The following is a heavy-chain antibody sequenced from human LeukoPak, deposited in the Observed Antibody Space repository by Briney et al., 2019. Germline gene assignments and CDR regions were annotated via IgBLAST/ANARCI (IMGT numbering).Heavy chain of an antibody. CDR3: ARAHRGVSKAGTKTIEQRAFDI. Sequence: SETLSLTCAVYGGSFSGYYWSWIRQPPGKGLEWIGEINHSGSTNYNPSLKSRVTISVDTSKNQFSLKLSSVTAADTAVYYCARAHRGVSKAGTKTIEQRAFDIRGQGTMVTVSS. CDR2: INHSGST. V-gene: IGHV4-34*01. D-gene: IGHD6-13*01. CDR1: GGSFSGYY. J-gene: IGHJ3*02.